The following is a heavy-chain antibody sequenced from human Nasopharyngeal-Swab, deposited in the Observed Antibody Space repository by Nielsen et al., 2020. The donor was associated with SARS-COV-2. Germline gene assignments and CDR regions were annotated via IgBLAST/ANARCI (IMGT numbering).Heavy chain of an antibody. CDR2: IYYSGRP. D-gene: IGHD6-13*01. Sequence: SETLSLTCTVSGGSISSGGYYWSWIRQHPGKGLEWIGYIYYSGRPSYNPSLKSRVTISVDTSKNQFSLKLSSVTAADTAVYYCARISSSWQVHFDYWGQGTLVTVFS. CDR1: GGSISSGGYY. J-gene: IGHJ4*02. V-gene: IGHV4-31*03. CDR3: ARISSSWQVHFDY.